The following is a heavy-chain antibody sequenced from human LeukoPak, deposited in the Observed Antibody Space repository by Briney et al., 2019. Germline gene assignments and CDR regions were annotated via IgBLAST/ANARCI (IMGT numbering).Heavy chain of an antibody. Sequence: GGSLRLSCAASGFTFSSYWMSWVRQAPGKGLEWVANIKQDGSEKYYVDSVKGRFTISRDNAKNSLYLQMNSLRAEDTAVYYCAREYYDSSGYYHGWGQGTLVTVSS. CDR1: GFTFSSYW. V-gene: IGHV3-7*01. D-gene: IGHD3-22*01. J-gene: IGHJ4*02. CDR3: AREYYDSSGYYHG. CDR2: IKQDGSEK.